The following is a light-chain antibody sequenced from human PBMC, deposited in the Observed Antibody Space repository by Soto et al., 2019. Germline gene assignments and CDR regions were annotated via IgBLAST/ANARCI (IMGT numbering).Light chain of an antibody. Sequence: DIQMTQSPSTLSASVGDRVTITCRASQTVSTWLAWYQQKPGKAPKVLIFDASSLKTGVPSRFSGSGSGTEFTLTISNLQPDDFATYYCQQADSFPQTFGQGTKVDIK. J-gene: IGKJ1*01. CDR1: QTVSTW. CDR3: QQADSFPQT. V-gene: IGKV1-5*01. CDR2: DAS.